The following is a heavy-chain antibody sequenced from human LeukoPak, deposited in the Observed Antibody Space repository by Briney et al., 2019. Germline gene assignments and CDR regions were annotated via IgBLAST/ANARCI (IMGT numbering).Heavy chain of an antibody. J-gene: IGHJ6*03. V-gene: IGHV4-59*01. CDR3: ARGRVSSSTWHSTYYYYFYMDV. CDR2: IDHTGTT. CDR1: DDSITIYY. Sequence: SETLSLTCSVSDDSITIYYWTWIRQPPGKGLEWIGYIDHTGTTNYNPSLNSRVTISRGTSKNHFSLQLSSVTAADTAVYFCARGRVSSSTWHSTYYYYFYMDVWGKGTTVTVSS. D-gene: IGHD4-11*01.